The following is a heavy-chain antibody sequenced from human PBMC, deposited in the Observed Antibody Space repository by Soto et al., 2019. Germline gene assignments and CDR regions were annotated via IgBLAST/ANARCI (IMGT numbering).Heavy chain of an antibody. J-gene: IGHJ4*02. CDR1: GGSISSYY. V-gene: IGHV4-59*01. CDR3: ARLRHGGIAAAHLFDY. CDR2: IYYSGST. D-gene: IGHD6-13*01. Sequence: SETLSLTCTVSGGSISSYYWSWIRQPPGKGLEWIGYIYYSGSTNYNPSLKSRVTISVDTSKNQFSLKLSSVTAADTAVYYCARLRHGGIAAAHLFDYWGQGTLVTVSS.